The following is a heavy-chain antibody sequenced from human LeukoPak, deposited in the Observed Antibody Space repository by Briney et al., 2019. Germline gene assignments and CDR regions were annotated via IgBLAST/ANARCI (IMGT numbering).Heavy chain of an antibody. V-gene: IGHV3-7*01. CDR1: GFISGGYW. CDR2: TNPDGSIE. Sequence: PGGSLRLSCAASGFISGGYWMSWVRQAPGRGLEWVANTNPDGSIEYYVDSVNGRFTISRDNAKNSLYLQMNSLRAEDTAVYYCVSGFLQWLYWGQGTLVTVSS. CDR3: VSGFLQWLY. D-gene: IGHD3-3*01. J-gene: IGHJ4*02.